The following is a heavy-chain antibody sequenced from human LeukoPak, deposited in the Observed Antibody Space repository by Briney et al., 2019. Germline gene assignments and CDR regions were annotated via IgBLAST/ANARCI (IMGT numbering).Heavy chain of an antibody. CDR1: GYPISNGYY. Sequence: SETLSLTCTVSGYPISNGYYWSWIRQPPGKGLEWIGEINHSGSTNYNPSLKSRVTISVDTSKNQFSLKLSSVTAADTAVYYCARGIRPWYYDSSGYQSRGFDYWGQGTLVTVSS. V-gene: IGHV4-34*01. J-gene: IGHJ4*02. D-gene: IGHD3-22*01. CDR2: INHSGST. CDR3: ARGIRPWYYDSSGYQSRGFDY.